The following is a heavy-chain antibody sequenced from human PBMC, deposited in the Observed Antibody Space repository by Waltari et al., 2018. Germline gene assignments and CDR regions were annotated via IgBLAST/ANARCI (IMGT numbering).Heavy chain of an antibody. CDR3: AKLESSSHSDRTFDY. Sequence: QVQLVESGGGVVQPGRSLRLSCAASGFTFSSYGMHWVRQAPGKGLEWVAVISYDGSNKYYADSVKGRFTISRDNSKNTLYLQMSSLRAEDTAVYYCAKLESSSHSDRTFDYWGQGTLVTVSS. V-gene: IGHV3-30*18. CDR1: GFTFSSYG. CDR2: ISYDGSNK. D-gene: IGHD6-6*01. J-gene: IGHJ4*02.